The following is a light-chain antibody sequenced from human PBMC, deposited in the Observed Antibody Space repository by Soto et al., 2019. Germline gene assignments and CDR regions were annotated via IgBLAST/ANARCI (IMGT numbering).Light chain of an antibody. CDR1: QSVISDY. J-gene: IGKJ4*01. V-gene: IGKV3-20*01. CDR3: PQYGSSPLT. CDR2: GAS. Sequence: VLTQSPGTLSLTPGGRATLSCRASQSVISDYLAWYQQKPGQAPRLLIYGASGRATGIPDRFSGSGSGTDFTLTISRLEPEDFAVYYCPQYGSSPLTSGGRTKADIK.